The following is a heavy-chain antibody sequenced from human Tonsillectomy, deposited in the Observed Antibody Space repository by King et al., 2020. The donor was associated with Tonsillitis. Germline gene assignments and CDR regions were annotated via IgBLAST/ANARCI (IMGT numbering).Heavy chain of an antibody. Sequence: VQLVESGGGLVKPGGSLSLSCEASGITFSDAWINWVRQAPGKGLEWVGRIKSIPDGGTSDYGALVRGRFSLSRDDSKNTVSLRMRSLRTADTAIYYCSTVDKFSKGFPFDSWGQGTLVTVSS. J-gene: IGHJ4*02. V-gene: IGHV3-15*01. CDR2: IKSIPDGGTS. CDR3: STVDKFSKGFPFDS. D-gene: IGHD2-2*03. CDR1: GITFSDAW.